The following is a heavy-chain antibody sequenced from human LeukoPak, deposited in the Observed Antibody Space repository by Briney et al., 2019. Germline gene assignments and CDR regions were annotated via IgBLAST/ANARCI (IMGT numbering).Heavy chain of an antibody. V-gene: IGHV4-59*01. J-gene: IGHJ4*02. Sequence: SETLSLTCTVSGGSISSYYWTWIRQPPGKGLEWIGYIFYTGKADYNPSLKSRVSISVDTSNNQFSLKLTSVTAADTAVYYCARGRYSPDYWGQGTLVAVPS. CDR2: IFYTGKA. CDR3: ARGRYSPDY. CDR1: GGSISSYY. D-gene: IGHD5-18*01.